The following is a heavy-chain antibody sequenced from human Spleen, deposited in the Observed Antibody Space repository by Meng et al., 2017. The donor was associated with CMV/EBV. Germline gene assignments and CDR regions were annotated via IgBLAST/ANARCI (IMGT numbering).Heavy chain of an antibody. V-gene: IGHV1-46*01. CDR2: INPSGGST. J-gene: IGHJ6*02. D-gene: IGHD3-22*01. CDR1: GYTFTSYY. CDR3: ARGGSIVVGPPQFYGMDV. Sequence: ASVKVSCKASGYTFTSYYMHWVRQAPGQGLEWMGIINPSGGSTSYAQKFQGRVTMTRDTSTSTVYMELSSLRSEDTAVYYCARGGSIVVGPPQFYGMDVWGQGTTVTVSS.